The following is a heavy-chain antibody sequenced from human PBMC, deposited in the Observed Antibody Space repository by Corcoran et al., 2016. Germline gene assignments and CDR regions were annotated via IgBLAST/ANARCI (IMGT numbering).Heavy chain of an antibody. Sequence: QLQLQESGPGLVKPSETLSLTCTVSGGSISSSNYYWGWIRQPPGKGLEWIGSIYYSGTTYYNPSLKCRVTISVDTAKNQFSLKLSSVPAAETDVYYCARDRSGYYPDYFDIWGQGTMVTVSS. CDR1: GGSISSSNYY. CDR2: IYYSGTT. J-gene: IGHJ3*02. D-gene: IGHD3-22*01. V-gene: IGHV4-39*07. CDR3: ARDRSGYYPDYFDI.